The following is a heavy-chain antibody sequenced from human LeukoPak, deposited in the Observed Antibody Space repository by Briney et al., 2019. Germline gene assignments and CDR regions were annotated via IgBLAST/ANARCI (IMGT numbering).Heavy chain of an antibody. CDR2: IYTSGST. CDR1: GGSISSYY. J-gene: IGHJ5*02. Sequence: SETLSLTCTVSGGSISSYYWSWIRQPAGKGLEWIGRIYTSGSTNYNPSLKSRVTISLDKSKNQFPLKLSSVTAADTAVYYCATSYGYSGYESWGQGTLVTVSS. V-gene: IGHV4-4*07. D-gene: IGHD5-12*01. CDR3: ATSYGYSGYES.